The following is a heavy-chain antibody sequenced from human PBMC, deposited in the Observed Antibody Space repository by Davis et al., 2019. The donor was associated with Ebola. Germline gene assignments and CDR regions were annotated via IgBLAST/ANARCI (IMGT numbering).Heavy chain of an antibody. V-gene: IGHV3-7*01. J-gene: IGHJ5*02. CDR3: AKDSGWQMSP. CDR2: IKQDGSDK. CDR1: GFTFGDYW. D-gene: IGHD6-19*01. Sequence: GESLKISCAASGFTFGDYWMTWVRQAPGKGPEWVGKIKQDGSDKYYLDSVKGRFTISRDNAENSLFLQMNSLRAEDTAVYYCAKDSGWQMSPWGQGTLVTVSS.